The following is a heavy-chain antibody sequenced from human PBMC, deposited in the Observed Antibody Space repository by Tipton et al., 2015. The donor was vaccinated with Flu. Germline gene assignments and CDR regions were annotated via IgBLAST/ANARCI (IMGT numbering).Heavy chain of an antibody. CDR2: INQDGSEE. J-gene: IGHJ6*02. CDR3: ARDHPPSITVLGEITDYFGMAV. CDR1: GFPFSEFW. V-gene: IGHV3-7*01. D-gene: IGHD3-3*01. Sequence: SLRLSCAASGFPFSEFWMHWVRQAPGKGLEWVAHINQDGSEESYVESVKGRFTISRDNARNSLYLQMNSLRAEDTAVYYCARDHPPSITVLGEITDYFGMAVWGQGTTVTVSS.